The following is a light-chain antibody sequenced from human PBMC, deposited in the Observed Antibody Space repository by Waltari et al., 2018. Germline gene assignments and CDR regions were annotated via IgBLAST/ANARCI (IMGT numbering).Light chain of an antibody. J-gene: IGLJ3*02. CDR3: LLYYSGAWV. CDR1: TGAVTSGHF. V-gene: IGLV7-46*01. Sequence: QAVVTQEPSLTVSPGGTVTLTCGSSTGAVTSGHFSYWFQLKPGQAPRTLIYDTNSKPPWTPARFSGSLLGGKAALTLSGAQPEDEAEYYCLLYYSGAWVFGGGTKVTVL. CDR2: DTN.